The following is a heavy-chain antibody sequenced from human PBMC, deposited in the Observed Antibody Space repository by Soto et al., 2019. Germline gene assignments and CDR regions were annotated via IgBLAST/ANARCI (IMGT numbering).Heavy chain of an antibody. Sequence: SEPLSLTCTVSGGSISSCGDYWSWIRRHPGKGLEWIGYIYYIGSTYYNPSIKSRVTISVDTSKNQFSLKLSSVTAADTAVYYCARGDYGGNSVNRQFDYWGQGTLVTVS. V-gene: IGHV4-31*03. CDR3: ARGDYGGNSVNRQFDY. CDR1: GGSISSCGDY. CDR2: IYYIGST. J-gene: IGHJ4*02. D-gene: IGHD4-17*01.